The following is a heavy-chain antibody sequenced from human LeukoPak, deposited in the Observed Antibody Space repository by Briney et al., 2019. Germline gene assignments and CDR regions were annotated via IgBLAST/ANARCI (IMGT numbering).Heavy chain of an antibody. CDR3: ATPLPNYDILTGSNYYFDY. CDR1: GYSISSGYY. J-gene: IGHJ4*02. Sequence: SETLSLTCTVSGYSISSGYYWGWIRRPPGKGLEWIGSIYHSGSTYYNPSLKSRVTISVDTSKNQFSLKLSSVTAADTAVYYCATPLPNYDILTGSNYYFDYWGQGTLVTVSS. CDR2: IYHSGST. D-gene: IGHD3-9*01. V-gene: IGHV4-38-2*02.